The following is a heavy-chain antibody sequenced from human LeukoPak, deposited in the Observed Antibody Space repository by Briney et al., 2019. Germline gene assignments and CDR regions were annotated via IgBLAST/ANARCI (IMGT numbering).Heavy chain of an antibody. J-gene: IGHJ4*02. Sequence: PGGSLRLSCAASGFTFSSCGMHWVRQAPGKGLEWVAVISYDGSNKYYEESVKGRFTISRDSSKNTLYLQMNSLRAEDTAIYYCAKESYDGSGSYPGDWGQGTLVTVST. D-gene: IGHD3-10*01. CDR1: GFTFSSCG. V-gene: IGHV3-30*18. CDR3: AKESYDGSGSYPGD. CDR2: ISYDGSNK.